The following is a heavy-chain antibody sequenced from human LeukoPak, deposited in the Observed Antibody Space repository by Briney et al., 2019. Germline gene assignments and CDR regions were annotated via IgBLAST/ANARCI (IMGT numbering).Heavy chain of an antibody. CDR1: GGSISSGGYY. CDR2: IYHSGST. CDR3: ARDLDRGDYGFEFDY. D-gene: IGHD4-17*01. V-gene: IGHV4-30-2*01. Sequence: SETLSLTCTVSGGSISSGGYYWRWIRQPPGKGLEWIGYIYHSGSTYYNPSLKSRVTISVDRSKNQFSLKLSSVTAADTAVYYCARDLDRGDYGFEFDYWGQGTLVTVSS. J-gene: IGHJ4*02.